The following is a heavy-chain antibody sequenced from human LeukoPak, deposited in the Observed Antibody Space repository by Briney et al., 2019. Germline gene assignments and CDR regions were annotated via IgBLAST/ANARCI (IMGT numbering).Heavy chain of an antibody. CDR1: GYTFTTYG. CDR3: ARDESGYDFDY. J-gene: IGHJ4*02. V-gene: IGHV1-18*01. D-gene: IGHD5-12*01. Sequence: ASVKVSSKASGYTFTTYGISWVRQAPGQGLEWMGWISAYNGNTNYAQKLQGRVTMTTDTSTSTAYMELRSLRSDDTAVYYCARDESGYDFDYWGQGTLVTVSS. CDR2: ISAYNGNT.